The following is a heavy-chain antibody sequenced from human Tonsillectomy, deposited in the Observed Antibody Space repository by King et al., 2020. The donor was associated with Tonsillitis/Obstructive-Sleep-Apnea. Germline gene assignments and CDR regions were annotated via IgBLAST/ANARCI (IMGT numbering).Heavy chain of an antibody. V-gene: IGHV3-33*03. Sequence: VQLVESGGGVVQPGRSLRLSCAASGFIFNNFGMVWVRQTPGKGLEWVALIWYDGTNKYYADSVKGRFTISRDSSKNTLYLQMSSLRAEDTAVYYCARLSGSYYFDYRGQGTLVTVSS. CDR2: IWYDGTNK. CDR3: ARLSGSYYFDY. D-gene: IGHD1-26*01. J-gene: IGHJ4*02. CDR1: GFIFNNFG.